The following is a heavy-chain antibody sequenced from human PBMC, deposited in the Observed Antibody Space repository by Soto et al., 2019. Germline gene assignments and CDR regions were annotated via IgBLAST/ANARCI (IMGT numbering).Heavy chain of an antibody. CDR2: IIPIFGTA. CDR1: GGTFSSYA. D-gene: IGHD2-15*01. J-gene: IGHJ6*02. V-gene: IGHV1-69*13. CDR3: ARATLSGGSGNYYYYGMDV. Sequence: SVKVSCKASGGTFSSYAISWVRQAPGQGLEWMGGIIPIFGTANYAQKFQGRVTITADESTSTAYMELSSLRSEDTAVYYCARATLSGGSGNYYYYGMDVWGQGTTVTVSS.